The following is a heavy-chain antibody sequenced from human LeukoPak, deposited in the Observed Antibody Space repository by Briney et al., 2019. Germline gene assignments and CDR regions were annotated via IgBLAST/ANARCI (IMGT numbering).Heavy chain of an antibody. Sequence: ETLSLTCTVSGGSIRSSYYYWGWIRQPPGKGLEWVSSISSSSSYIYYADSVKGRFTISRDNAKNSLYLQMNSLRAEDTAVYYCARFPLYDFWSGLVDYWGQGTLVTVSS. V-gene: IGHV3-21*01. D-gene: IGHD3-3*01. J-gene: IGHJ4*02. CDR2: ISSSSSYI. CDR3: ARFPLYDFWSGLVDY. CDR1: GGSIRSSYYY.